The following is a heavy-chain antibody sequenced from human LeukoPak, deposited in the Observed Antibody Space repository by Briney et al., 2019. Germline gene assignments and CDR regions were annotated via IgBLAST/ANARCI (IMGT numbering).Heavy chain of an antibody. CDR1: GYTFTNYW. V-gene: IGHV5-51*01. J-gene: IGHJ4*02. Sequence: GESLKISCKGSGYTFTNYWIGWVRQMPGKGLEWMGIIYAGDSDTRYSPSFQGQVTISADKSISTAYLQWSSLKASDTAMYYCARRYYYDSSGHDTYFDYWGQGTLVTVSS. CDR2: IYAGDSDT. D-gene: IGHD3-22*01. CDR3: ARRYYYDSSGHDTYFDY.